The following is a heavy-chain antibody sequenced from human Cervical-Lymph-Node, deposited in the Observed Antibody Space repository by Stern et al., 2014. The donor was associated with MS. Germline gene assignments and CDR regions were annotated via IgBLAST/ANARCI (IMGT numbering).Heavy chain of an antibody. Sequence: EVQLLESGGGLAQPGGSLRLSCAASGFTFTSYVMSWVRQAPGKGLEWVSVISGSGGSTYYVDSVKGRVTISRDNSNNTMYLQMNSLRAEDTAVYYCARSKKDYYYGMDVWGQGTTVTVSS. V-gene: IGHV3-23*01. J-gene: IGHJ6*02. CDR2: ISGSGGST. CDR1: GFTFTSYV. CDR3: ARSKKDYYYGMDV.